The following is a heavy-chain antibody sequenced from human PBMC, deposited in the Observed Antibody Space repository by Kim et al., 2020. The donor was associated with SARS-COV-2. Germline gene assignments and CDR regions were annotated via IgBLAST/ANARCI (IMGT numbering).Heavy chain of an antibody. CDR1: GFTFSSYG. V-gene: IGHV3-33*01. CDR2: IWYDGSNK. CDR3: ARDNHPFLLSDAFDI. D-gene: IGHD3-3*02. J-gene: IGHJ3*02. Sequence: GGSLRLSCAASGFTFSSYGMHWVRQAPGKGLEWVAVIWYDGSNKYYADSVKGRFTISRDNSKNTLYLQMNSLRAEDTAVYYCARDNHPFLLSDAFDIWGQGTMVTVSS.